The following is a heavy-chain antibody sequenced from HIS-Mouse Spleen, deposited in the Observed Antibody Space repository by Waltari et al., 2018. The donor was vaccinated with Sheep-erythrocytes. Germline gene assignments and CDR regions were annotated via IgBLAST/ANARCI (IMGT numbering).Heavy chain of an antibody. CDR2: IYPGDSDT. CDR1: GYSFTSYW. CDR3: ARRTYYDFWSGYYTDAFDI. V-gene: IGHV5-51*01. Sequence: ISCKGSGYSFTSYWIGCVRQMPGKGLEWMGIIYPGDSDTRYSPSFQGQVTISADKSISTAYLQWSSLKASDTAMYYCARRTYYDFWSGYYTDAFDIWGQGTMVTVSS. D-gene: IGHD3-3*01. J-gene: IGHJ3*02.